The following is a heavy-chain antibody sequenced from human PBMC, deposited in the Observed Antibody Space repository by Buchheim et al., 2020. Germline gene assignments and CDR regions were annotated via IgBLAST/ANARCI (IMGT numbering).Heavy chain of an antibody. D-gene: IGHD3-16*01. J-gene: IGHJ4*02. CDR1: GFIFSNYA. Sequence: QVHLAESGGGVVQPGRSLRLSCAASGFIFSNYAMDWVRQAPGKGLEWVAVISYDGDGKFYVDSVKGRFTISRDNSKNTLYLQMNSLSADDTAVYYCAKGGAYEMDYWGQGTL. CDR3: AKGGAYEMDY. V-gene: IGHV3-30*18. CDR2: ISYDGDGK.